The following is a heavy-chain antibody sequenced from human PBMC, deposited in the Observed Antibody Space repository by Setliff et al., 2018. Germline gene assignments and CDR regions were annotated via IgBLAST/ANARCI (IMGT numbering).Heavy chain of an antibody. V-gene: IGHV3-33*08. Sequence: GGSLRLSCAASGFTFSTYTMNWVRQAPGKGLEWVALIWNDGSSKFYGDSVKGRFTISRDNSKNTLYLQMDSLRAEDTAVYYCARNWVTAQHYYYGMDVWGQGTTVTVSS. CDR3: ARNWVTAQHYYYGMDV. D-gene: IGHD2-21*02. J-gene: IGHJ6*02. CDR1: GFTFSTYT. CDR2: IWNDGSSK.